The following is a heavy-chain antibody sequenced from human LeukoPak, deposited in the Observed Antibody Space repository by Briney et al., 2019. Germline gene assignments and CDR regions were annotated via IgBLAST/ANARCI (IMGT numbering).Heavy chain of an antibody. J-gene: IGHJ4*02. CDR1: GFTFSNYG. CDR2: IRYDGNNK. V-gene: IGHV3-30*02. Sequence: GGSLRLSCAASGFTFSNYGMLWVRQAPGKGLDWVAFIRYDGNNKLYADSVKGRFTISRDDSKNTLYLHINSLRAEDTAVYYCVKDNPLDYWGQGTLVIVSS. D-gene: IGHD1-14*01. CDR3: VKDNPLDY.